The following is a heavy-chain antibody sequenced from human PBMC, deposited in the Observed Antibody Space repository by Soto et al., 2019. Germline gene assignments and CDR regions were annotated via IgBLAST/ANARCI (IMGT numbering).Heavy chain of an antibody. CDR3: ARGPYGDESDWFDP. CDR2: INAGNGDR. Sequence: ASVKVSCKASGYTFTRYTMHWVRQAPGQRLEWMGWINAGNGDRKYSQKFQGRVTITMDTSASTAYMELSSLRSEDTAVYYCARGPYGDESDWFDPWGQGTWSPSPQ. J-gene: IGHJ5*02. CDR1: GYTFTRYT. D-gene: IGHD4-17*01. V-gene: IGHV1-3*01.